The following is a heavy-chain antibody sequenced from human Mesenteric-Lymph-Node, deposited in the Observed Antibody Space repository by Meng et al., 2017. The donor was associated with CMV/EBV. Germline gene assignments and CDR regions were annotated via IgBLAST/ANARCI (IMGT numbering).Heavy chain of an antibody. Sequence: GGSLRLSCAASGFTFSSYEMNWVRQAPGKGLEWVSYISSSGSTIYYADSVKGRFTISRDNDKNSLYLKMNSLTAEDTAVYYCARNLMPPGNDDILTGYLDVWGQGTTVTVSS. CDR3: ARNLMPPGNDDILTGYLDV. D-gene: IGHD3-9*01. CDR2: ISSSGSTI. V-gene: IGHV3-48*03. J-gene: IGHJ6*02. CDR1: GFTFSSYE.